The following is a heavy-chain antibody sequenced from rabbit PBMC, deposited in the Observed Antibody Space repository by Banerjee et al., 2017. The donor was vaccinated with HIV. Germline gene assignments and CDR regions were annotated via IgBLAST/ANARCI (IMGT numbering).Heavy chain of an antibody. CDR2: ISTGSGNT. CDR3: ARNDFSSAWGADL. Sequence: QQQLEESGGGLVKPEGSLTLTCTASGFSFSSSYWICWVRQAPGKGLEWIACISTGSGNTHYASWAKGRFTIFKTSSTVDLEMTSLTAADTATYFCARNDFSSAWGADLWGPGTLVTVS. D-gene: IGHD4-1*01. J-gene: IGHJ4*01. CDR1: GFSFSSSYW. V-gene: IGHV1S45*01.